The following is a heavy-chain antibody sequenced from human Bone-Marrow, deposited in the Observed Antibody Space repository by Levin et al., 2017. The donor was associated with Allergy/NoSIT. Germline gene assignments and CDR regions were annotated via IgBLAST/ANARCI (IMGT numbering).Heavy chain of an antibody. Sequence: GESLKISCVASGFTFSNYWMSWVLQAPGKRLEWVARKNEDGGYDSYVDSVRGRFTIARDNAKNSLFLQMNSLRVEDTAVYYCVRGTSGWKGVDYWGQGIPVTVSS. CDR2: KNEDGGYD. V-gene: IGHV3-7*01. CDR3: VRGTSGWKGVDY. D-gene: IGHD6-19*01. CDR1: GFTFSNYW. J-gene: IGHJ4*02.